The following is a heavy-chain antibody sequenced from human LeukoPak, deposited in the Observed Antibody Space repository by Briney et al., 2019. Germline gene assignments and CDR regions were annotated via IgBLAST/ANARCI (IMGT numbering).Heavy chain of an antibody. V-gene: IGHV4-61*01. D-gene: IGHD3-3*01. Sequence: SETLSLTCTVSGGSISSSSYYWSWIRQPPGKGLEWIGYIYYSGSTNYNPSLKSRVTISVDTSKNQFSLKLSSVTAADTAVYYCARGYDFWSGYTYNWFDPWGQGTLVTVSS. CDR2: IYYSGST. CDR1: GGSISSSSYY. CDR3: ARGYDFWSGYTYNWFDP. J-gene: IGHJ5*02.